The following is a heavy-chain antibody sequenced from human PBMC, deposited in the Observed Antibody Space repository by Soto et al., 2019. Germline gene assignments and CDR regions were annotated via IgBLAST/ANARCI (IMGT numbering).Heavy chain of an antibody. V-gene: IGHV4-31*03. Sequence: QVQLQESGPGLVKPSQTLSLTCTVSGGSISSGGYYWSWIRQHPGRGLEWIGYIYYSGSTYSNPSLKTRVTISVDTSKNQFSLKLSSVTAADTAVYYCARDGVTRGWYFDLWGRGTLVTVSS. J-gene: IGHJ2*01. CDR1: GGSISSGGYY. CDR2: IYYSGST. D-gene: IGHD3-10*01. CDR3: ARDGVTRGWYFDL.